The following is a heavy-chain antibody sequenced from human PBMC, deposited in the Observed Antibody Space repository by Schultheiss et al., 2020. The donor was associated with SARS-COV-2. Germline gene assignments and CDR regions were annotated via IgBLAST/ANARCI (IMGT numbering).Heavy chain of an antibody. J-gene: IGHJ4*02. D-gene: IGHD4-17*01. CDR2: VFHSGNT. Sequence: SQTLSLTCAVSGYSISSDYYWGWIRQPPGKGLEWIGSVFHSGNTNYNPSLKSRVTISVDTSKNQFSLKLSSVTAADTAVYYCARVCGDYGRRYTLDYWGQGTLVTVSS. CDR1: GYSISSDYY. CDR3: ARVCGDYGRRYTLDY. V-gene: IGHV4-38-2*01.